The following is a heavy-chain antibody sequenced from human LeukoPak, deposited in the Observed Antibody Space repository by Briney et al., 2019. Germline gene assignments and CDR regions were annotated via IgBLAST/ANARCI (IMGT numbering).Heavy chain of an antibody. Sequence: GGSLRLSCVASGFDFSRYWMRWVRQAPGKGLEWVANIKQDGSEKYYVDSVKGRFTISRDNAKNSLYLQMNSLRAEDTAVYYCARAPPVAAFDYWGQGTLVTVSS. J-gene: IGHJ4*02. CDR1: GFDFSRYW. V-gene: IGHV3-7*01. D-gene: IGHD6-19*01. CDR2: IKQDGSEK. CDR3: ARAPPVAAFDY.